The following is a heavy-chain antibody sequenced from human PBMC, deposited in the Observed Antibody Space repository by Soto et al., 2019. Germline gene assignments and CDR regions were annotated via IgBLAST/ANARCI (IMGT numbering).Heavy chain of an antibody. CDR1: GFIFRDYA. CDR3: AKVIGGSESYWGGSHYYYALDV. CDR2: ISGSDGTT. D-gene: IGHD3-10*01. V-gene: IGHV3-23*01. J-gene: IGHJ6*02. Sequence: GGSLRLSCAASGFIFRDYAMYWVRQAPGKGLEWVSVISGSDGTTFYADSVRGRVTSSRDNSRNMVYLQMISLRAEDTAVYYCAKVIGGSESYWGGSHYYYALDVWGQGTTVTVSS.